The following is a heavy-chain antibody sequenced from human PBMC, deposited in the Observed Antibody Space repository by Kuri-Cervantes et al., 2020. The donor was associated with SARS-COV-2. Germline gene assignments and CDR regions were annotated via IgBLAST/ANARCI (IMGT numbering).Heavy chain of an antibody. D-gene: IGHD6-19*01. CDR3: ARGRLWPRLFGSGWYVLDY. CDR2: MNPNSGNT. CDR1: GYTFTSYD. J-gene: IGHJ4*02. V-gene: IGHV1-8*02. Sequence: ASVKVSCKASGYTFTSYDINWVRQATGQGLEWMGWMNPNSGNTGYAQKFQGRVTMTRNTSVSTAYMELSSLRSEDTAEYYCARGRLWPRLFGSGWYVLDYWGQGTLVTVSS.